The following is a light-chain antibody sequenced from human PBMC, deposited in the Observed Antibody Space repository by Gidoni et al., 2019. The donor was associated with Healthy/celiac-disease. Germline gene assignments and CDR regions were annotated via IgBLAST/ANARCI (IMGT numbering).Light chain of an antibody. CDR1: SSNTGAGND. CDR3: QSYDSSLSGSV. V-gene: IGLV1-40*01. J-gene: IGLJ3*02. Sequence: QSVLTQPPSVSGAPGQWVPISCTGSSSNTGAGNDVHWYQQFPGTAPKVLIYGNSNRPSGVPDRFSGSKSGTSASLAITGLQAEDEADYYCQSYDSSLSGSVFGGGTKLTVL. CDR2: GNS.